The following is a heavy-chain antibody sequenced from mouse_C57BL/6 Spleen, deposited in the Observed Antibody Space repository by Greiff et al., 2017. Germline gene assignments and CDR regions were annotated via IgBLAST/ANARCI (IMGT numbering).Heavy chain of an antibody. Sequence: DVKLVESEGGLVQPGSSMKLSCTASGFTFSDYYMAWVRQVPEKGLEWVANINYDGSSTYYLDSLKSRFIISRDNAKNILYLQMSSLKSEDTATYYCARGSPYYGSSYWFAYWGQGTLVTVSA. V-gene: IGHV5-16*01. J-gene: IGHJ3*01. CDR2: INYDGSST. CDR3: ARGSPYYGSSYWFAY. D-gene: IGHD1-1*01. CDR1: GFTFSDYY.